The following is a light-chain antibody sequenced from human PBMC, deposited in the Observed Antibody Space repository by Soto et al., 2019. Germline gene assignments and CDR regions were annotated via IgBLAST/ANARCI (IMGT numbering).Light chain of an antibody. V-gene: IGKV3-11*01. Sequence: EILLTQSPATLSLSRGERATLSCRASQSVSSYLAWYQQKPGQAPRLLIYDASNRATGIPARFSGSGSGTDFTLTISSLEPEDFAVYYCQQRSNWLSLTFGGGTKVDIK. J-gene: IGKJ4*01. CDR2: DAS. CDR3: QQRSNWLSLT. CDR1: QSVSSY.